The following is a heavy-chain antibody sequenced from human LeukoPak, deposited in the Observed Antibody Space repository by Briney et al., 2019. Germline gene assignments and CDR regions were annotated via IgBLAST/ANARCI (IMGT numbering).Heavy chain of an antibody. V-gene: IGHV4-34*01. D-gene: IGHD3-16*01. J-gene: IGHJ4*02. Sequence: SETLSLTCAVYGESFSCYYWSWIRQPPGKGLEWIGEINHSGSTNYNPSLKSRVTISVDTSKNQFSLKLSSVTAADTAVYYCATSGGTLGPTNYFAYWGQGTLVTVSS. CDR2: INHSGST. CDR1: GESFSCYY. CDR3: ATSGGTLGPTNYFAY.